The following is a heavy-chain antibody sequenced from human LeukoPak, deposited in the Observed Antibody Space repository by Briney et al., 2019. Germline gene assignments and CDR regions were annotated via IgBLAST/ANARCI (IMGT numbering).Heavy chain of an antibody. CDR1: GDSIIGYY. Sequence: SETLSLTCSVSGDSIIGYYWGWIRQPPGKGLEWIGNIYYTGNTYYNSSLKSRVTISLDTSKNQFSLKVISMTDADTAAYYCTKSDGYGLIRICGRGTMVTVSS. CDR3: TKSDGYGLIRI. J-gene: IGHJ3*02. D-gene: IGHD3-10*01. V-gene: IGHV4-39*07. CDR2: IYYTGNT.